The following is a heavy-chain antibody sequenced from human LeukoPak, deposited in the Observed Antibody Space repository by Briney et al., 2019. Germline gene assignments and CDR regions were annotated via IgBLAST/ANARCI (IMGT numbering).Heavy chain of an antibody. CDR1: GCTFTGYY. CDR2: INPNSGGT. J-gene: IGHJ4*02. Sequence: ASVKVSCKASGCTFTGYYMHWVRQAPGQGLEWMGWINPNSGGTNYAQKFQGRVTMTRDTSISTAYMELSRLRSDDTAVYYCASSRGAAAGLFDYWGQGTLVTVSS. D-gene: IGHD6-13*01. V-gene: IGHV1-2*02. CDR3: ASSRGAAAGLFDY.